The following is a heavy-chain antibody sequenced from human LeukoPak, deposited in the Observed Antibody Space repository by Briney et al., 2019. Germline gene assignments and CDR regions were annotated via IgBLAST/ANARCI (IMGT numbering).Heavy chain of an antibody. J-gene: IGHJ4*02. CDR1: GFTFSSYG. CDR3: AKDRVLEAPPRSLCDY. CDR2: IWYDGSNK. D-gene: IGHD3-10*01. Sequence: GGSLRLSCAASGFTFSSYGMHWVRQAPGKGLEWVAVIWYDGSNKYYADSVKGRFTISRDNSKNTLYLQMNSLRAEDTAVYYCAKDRVLEAPPRSLCDYWGQGTLVTVPS. V-gene: IGHV3-33*06.